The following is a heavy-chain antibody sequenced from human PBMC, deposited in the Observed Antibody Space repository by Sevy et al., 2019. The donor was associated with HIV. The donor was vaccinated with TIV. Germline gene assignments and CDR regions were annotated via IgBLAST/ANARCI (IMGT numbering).Heavy chain of an antibody. Sequence: GESLKISCVASGLTFSSYSMKWVRQAPGKGLEWVSSISSSSSYIYYADSVKGRFTISRDNAKKSLYLQVNSLRAEDMAVYYCARDRDGSGSSGGYGMDVWGQGTTVTVSS. CDR1: GLTFSSYS. CDR2: ISSSSSYI. CDR3: ARDRDGSGSSGGYGMDV. D-gene: IGHD3-10*01. J-gene: IGHJ6*02. V-gene: IGHV3-21*01.